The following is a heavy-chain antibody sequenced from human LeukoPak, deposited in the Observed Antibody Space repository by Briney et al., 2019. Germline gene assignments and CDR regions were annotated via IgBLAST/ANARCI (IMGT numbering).Heavy chain of an antibody. CDR3: ARVGGLWFGESSFDY. CDR1: GGSFSGYY. CDR2: INHSGST. V-gene: IGHV4-34*01. Sequence: PSETLSLTCAVYGGSFSGYYWSWIRQPPGKGLERIGEINHSGSTNYNPSLKSRVTISVDTSKNQFSLKLSSVTAADTAVYYCARVGGLWFGESSFDYWGQGTLVTVSS. D-gene: IGHD3-10*01. J-gene: IGHJ4*02.